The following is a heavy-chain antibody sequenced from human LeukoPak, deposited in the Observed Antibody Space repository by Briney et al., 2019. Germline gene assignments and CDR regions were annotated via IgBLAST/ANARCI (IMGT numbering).Heavy chain of an antibody. J-gene: IGHJ3*02. V-gene: IGHV1-24*01. CDR2: FDPEDGET. D-gene: IGHD3-22*01. CDR1: GYTLTELS. CDR3: ATWGRRMTVARTFDI. Sequence: ASVKVSCKVSGYTLTELSMHWVRQAPGKGLEWMGGFDPEDGETIYAQKFQGRVTMTEDTSTDTAYMELSSLRSEDTAVYYCATWGRRMTVARTFDIWGQGTMVTVSS.